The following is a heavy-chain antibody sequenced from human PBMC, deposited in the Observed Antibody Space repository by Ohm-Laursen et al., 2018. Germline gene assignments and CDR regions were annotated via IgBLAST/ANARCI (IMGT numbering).Heavy chain of an antibody. J-gene: IGHJ4*02. D-gene: IGHD3-16*01. CDR3: ASRWGN. Sequence: LRLSCSASGFTFSSYSMNWVRQAPGKGLEWVSAVISSGSSTFYADSVKGRFTISRDNSKNTLYLQMNSLRADDTAVYYCASRWGNWGQGTLVTVSS. CDR1: GFTFSSYS. V-gene: IGHV3-23*05. CDR2: VISSGSST.